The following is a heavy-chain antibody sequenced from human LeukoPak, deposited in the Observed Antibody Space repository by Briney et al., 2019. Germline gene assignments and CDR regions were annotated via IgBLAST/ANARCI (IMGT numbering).Heavy chain of an antibody. CDR3: AKTQWKVGATDYFDY. D-gene: IGHD1-26*01. V-gene: IGHV3-23*01. J-gene: IGHJ4*02. CDR2: INDKGGER. Sequence: GGSLRLSCAASGFALNNYAMTWVRQAPGKGLEWVSNINDKGGERHYADSVKGRFTISRDNSKNTVFLQMDSLRAEDTAVYYCAKTQWKVGATDYFDYWGQGILVTVSS. CDR1: GFALNNYA.